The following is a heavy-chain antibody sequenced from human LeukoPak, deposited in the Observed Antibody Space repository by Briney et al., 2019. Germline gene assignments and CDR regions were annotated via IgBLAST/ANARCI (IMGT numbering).Heavy chain of an antibody. CDR3: ARGVGATNYYYYMDV. V-gene: IGHV1-18*01. CDR1: GYTVTCYG. D-gene: IGHD1-26*01. J-gene: IGHJ6*03. Sequence: GASVKVSCEASGYTVTCYGISWVRQAPGQGLEWMGWISAYNGNTNYAQKLQGRVTITTDTSTSTPYMELRSPRSDDTAVYYCARGVGATNYYYYMDVWGKGTTVTVSS. CDR2: ISAYNGNT.